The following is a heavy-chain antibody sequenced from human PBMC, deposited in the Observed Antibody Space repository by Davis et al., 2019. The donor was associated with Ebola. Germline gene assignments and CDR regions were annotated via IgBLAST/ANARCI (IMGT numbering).Heavy chain of an antibody. V-gene: IGHV1-46*01. CDR1: GYTFTSYY. CDR3: ATERDEDIVVVPAAEHAFNI. J-gene: IGHJ3*02. Sequence: ASVKVSCKASGYTFTSYYMHWVRQAPGQGLEWMGIINPSGGSTSYAQKFQGRVTMTRDTSTSTVYMELSSLRSEDTAVYYCATERDEDIVVVPAAEHAFNIWGQGTMVTVSS. CDR2: INPSGGST. D-gene: IGHD2-2*01.